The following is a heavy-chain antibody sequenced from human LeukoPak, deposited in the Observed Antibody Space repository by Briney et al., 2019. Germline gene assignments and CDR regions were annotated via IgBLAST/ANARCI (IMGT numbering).Heavy chain of an antibody. CDR2: IYYSGST. V-gene: IGHV4-59*01. Sequence: PSETLSLTCTVSGGSISSYYWSWIRQPPGKGLEWIGYIYYSGSTNYNPSLKGRVTISVDTSKNQFSLKLSSVTAADTAVYYCASRYVHDAFDIWGQGTMVTVSS. CDR1: GGSISSYY. J-gene: IGHJ3*02. D-gene: IGHD3-16*01. CDR3: ASRYVHDAFDI.